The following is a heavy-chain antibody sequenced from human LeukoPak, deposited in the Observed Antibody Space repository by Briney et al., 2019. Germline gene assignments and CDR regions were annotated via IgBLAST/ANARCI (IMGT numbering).Heavy chain of an antibody. CDR1: GGSISNYY. J-gene: IGHJ3*02. CDR2: IYYSGTT. V-gene: IGHV4-59*01. Sequence: SETLSLTCTVSGGSISNYYWSWIRQPPGKGLEWIGYIYYSGTTNYNPSLKSRVTISVDTSKNQFSLKLNSVTAADTAVYYCASVGRYDSSGYYSSDAFDIWGQGTMVTVSS. D-gene: IGHD3-22*01. CDR3: ASVGRYDSSGYYSSDAFDI.